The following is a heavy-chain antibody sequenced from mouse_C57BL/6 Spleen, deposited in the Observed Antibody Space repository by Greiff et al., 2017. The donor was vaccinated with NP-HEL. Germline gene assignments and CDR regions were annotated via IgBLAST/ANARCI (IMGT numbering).Heavy chain of an antibody. D-gene: IGHD2-2*01. CDR3: ARAGGYDGAWFAY. V-gene: IGHV1-50*01. CDR2: IDPSDSYT. CDR1: GYTFTSYW. J-gene: IGHJ3*01. Sequence: VQLQQSGAELVKPGASVKLSCKASGYTFTSYWMQWVKQRPGQGLEWIGEIDPSDSYTNYNQKFKGKATLTVDTSSSTAYMQLSSLTSEDSAVYYCARAGGYDGAWFAYWGQGTLVTVSA.